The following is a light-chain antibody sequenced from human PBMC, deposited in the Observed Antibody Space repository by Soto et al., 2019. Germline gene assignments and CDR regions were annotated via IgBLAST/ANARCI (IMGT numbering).Light chain of an antibody. Sequence: DIDLTQSEYVWSASVGHRHTITCRPSQAVPNNMAWYQQKPGKPPKLLIYEESTLHSGVPSRFSGSGSGTDFTLTISSLQPEDFATYYCQQSYSTPLPFGGGTKVDIK. CDR1: QAVPNN. CDR2: EES. J-gene: IGKJ4*01. CDR3: QQSYSTPLP. V-gene: IGKV1-39*01.